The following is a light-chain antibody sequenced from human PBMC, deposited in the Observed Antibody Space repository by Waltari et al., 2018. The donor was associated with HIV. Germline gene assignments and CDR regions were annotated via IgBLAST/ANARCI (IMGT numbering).Light chain of an antibody. V-gene: IGLV1-40*01. CDR2: ANI. Sequence: QSVLTQPPSVSGAPGPRVTISCTGSSSNIGHGYDVNWYQQLPGTAPKLLIYANINRPSGVPDRFSGSKSGSSASLAITGLQAEDEAHYYCQSFDSSLTTSGVIFGGGTKLTVL. J-gene: IGLJ2*01. CDR1: SSNIGHGYD. CDR3: QSFDSSLTTSGVI.